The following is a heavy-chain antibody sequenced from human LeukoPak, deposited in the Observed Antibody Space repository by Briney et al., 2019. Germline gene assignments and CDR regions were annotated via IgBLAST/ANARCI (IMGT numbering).Heavy chain of an antibody. CDR3: AASTDIYDFWSGYYPVSFDY. CDR1: GFTVSSNY. D-gene: IGHD3-3*01. CDR2: IYSGGST. J-gene: IGHJ4*02. V-gene: IGHV3-53*04. Sequence: GGSLRLSCAASGFTVSSNYMSWVRQAPGKGLEWVSVIYSGGSTYYADSVKGRFTISRHNSKNTLYLQMNSLRAEDTAVYYCAASTDIYDFWSGYYPVSFDYWGQGTLVTVSS.